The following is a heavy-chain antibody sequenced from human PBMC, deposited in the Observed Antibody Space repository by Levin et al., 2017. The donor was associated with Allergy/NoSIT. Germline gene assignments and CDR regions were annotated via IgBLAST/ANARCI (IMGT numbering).Heavy chain of an antibody. CDR3: AKDVSDTAMVTNYGMDV. CDR1: GFTFSSYG. V-gene: IGHV3-30*18. CDR2: ISYDGSNK. D-gene: IGHD5-18*01. J-gene: IGHJ6*02. Sequence: QSGGSLRLSCAASGFTFSSYGMHWVRQAPGKGLEWVAVISYDGSNKYYADSVKGRFTISRDNSKNTLYLQMNSLRAEDTAVYYCAKDVSDTAMVTNYGMDVWGQGTTVTVSS.